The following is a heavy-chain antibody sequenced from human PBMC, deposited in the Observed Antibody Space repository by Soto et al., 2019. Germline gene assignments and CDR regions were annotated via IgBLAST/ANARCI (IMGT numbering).Heavy chain of an antibody. D-gene: IGHD1-26*01. V-gene: IGHV4-4*02. CDR2: IYHAGST. CDR1: GGSITTSNW. CDR3: ARGPPIVGNTTPLDS. Sequence: SETLSLTCTVSGGSITTSNWWSWVRLPPAKGLEWIGDIYHAGSTKYNPSLERRVTISVDTSNNQFALTLTSVTAADTAVYFCARGPPIVGNTTPLDSWGQGTLVTVSS. J-gene: IGHJ4*02.